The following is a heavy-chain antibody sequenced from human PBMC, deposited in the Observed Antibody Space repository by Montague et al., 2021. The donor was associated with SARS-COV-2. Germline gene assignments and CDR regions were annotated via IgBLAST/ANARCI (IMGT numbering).Heavy chain of an antibody. V-gene: IGHV4-59*08. J-gene: IGHJ4*02. Sequence: SETLSLTCTVSGVSVTDYYWSWIRQPSGKGLEWVGDVWYNKGTNFNPSLKSRVAISVATSKNQFSLRLTSVTAADTAFYYCVCHPHYDGLNGAPDFWDQGTLVTVSS. D-gene: IGHD3-16*01. CDR3: VCHPHYDGLNGAPDF. CDR1: GVSVTDYY. CDR2: VWYNKGT.